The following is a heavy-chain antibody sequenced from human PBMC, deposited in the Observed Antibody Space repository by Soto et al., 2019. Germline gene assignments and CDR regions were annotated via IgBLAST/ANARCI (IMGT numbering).Heavy chain of an antibody. CDR3: ARDASPGYSSGWYDDAFDI. V-gene: IGHV3-33*01. CDR1: GFTFSSYG. Sequence: GGSLRLSCAASGFTFSSYGMHWVRQAPGKGLEWVAVIWYDGSNKYYADSVKGRFTISRDNSKNTLYLQMNSLRAEDTAVYYCARDASPGYSSGWYDDAFDIWGQGTMVTVSS. CDR2: IWYDGSNK. D-gene: IGHD6-19*01. J-gene: IGHJ3*02.